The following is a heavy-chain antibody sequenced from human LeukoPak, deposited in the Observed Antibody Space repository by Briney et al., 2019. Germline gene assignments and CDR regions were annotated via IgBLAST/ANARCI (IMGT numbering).Heavy chain of an antibody. CDR3: ARVPYGDYFDY. Sequence: GGSLRLSCATSGLTFSSYGMHWVRQAPGKGLEWVAVIWYDGSKKYYADSVKGRFTISRDNSKNTLYLQMNSLRTEDTAMYYCARVPYGDYFDYWGQGTLVTVSS. V-gene: IGHV3-33*01. CDR1: GLTFSSYG. J-gene: IGHJ4*02. CDR2: IWYDGSKK. D-gene: IGHD4-17*01.